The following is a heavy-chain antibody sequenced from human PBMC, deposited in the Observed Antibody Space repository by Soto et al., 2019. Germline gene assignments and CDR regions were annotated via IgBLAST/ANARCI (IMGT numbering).Heavy chain of an antibody. D-gene: IGHD5-18*01. V-gene: IGHV5-51*01. CDR2: IYPGDSDT. CDR3: ARHGKQLLAGDVFDI. J-gene: IGHJ3*02. CDR1: GYSFTSYW. Sequence: PGESLKISCKGSGYSFTSYWIGWVRQMPGKGLEWMGIIYPGDSDTRYSPSFQGQVTISADKSISTAYLQWSSLKASDTAMYYCARHGKQLLAGDVFDIWGKGKMATVPS.